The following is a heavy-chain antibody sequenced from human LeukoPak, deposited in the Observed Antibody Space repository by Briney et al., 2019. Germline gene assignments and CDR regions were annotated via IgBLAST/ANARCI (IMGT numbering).Heavy chain of an antibody. D-gene: IGHD3/OR15-3a*01. V-gene: IGHV4-38-2*02. J-gene: IGHJ4*02. CDR1: GHSFSTDDF. CDR3: ARGRWTGHYIGNYFDY. CDR2: IYHSGRA. Sequence: SETLSLTCSVSGHSFSTDDFWVWIRQPPGKGLESIATIYHSGRAFYNPSLQSRVAITIDTPKNKFYLTVMSVTAADTAIYYYARGRWTGHYIGNYFDYWGQGILVSVSS.